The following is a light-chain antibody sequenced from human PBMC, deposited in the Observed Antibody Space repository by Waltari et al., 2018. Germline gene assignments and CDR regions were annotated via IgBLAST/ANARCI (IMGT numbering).Light chain of an antibody. Sequence: EIVLTQSPGTLALSPGERATLSCRAGQSVGRALAWYQQKPGQAPRLLIYDAFSRATGISDKFSGSGSGTDFTLTISRVEPEDFAVYFCQMYVRLPVTFGQGTKVEVK. CDR3: QMYVRLPVT. CDR2: DAF. CDR1: QSVGRA. J-gene: IGKJ1*01. V-gene: IGKV3-20*01.